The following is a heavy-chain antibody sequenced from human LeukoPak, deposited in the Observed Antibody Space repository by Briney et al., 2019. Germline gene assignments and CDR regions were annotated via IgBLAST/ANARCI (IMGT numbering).Heavy chain of an antibody. D-gene: IGHD3-16*02. Sequence: ASVKVSCKSSGGTFSSYAIIWVRQAPGQGLEWMGGIIPIFGTANYAQKFQGRVTITADESTSTAYMELSSLRSEDTAVYYCARTSYDYVWGSYRLFDYWGQGTLVTVSS. CDR2: IIPIFGTA. V-gene: IGHV1-69*13. CDR3: ARTSYDYVWGSYRLFDY. J-gene: IGHJ4*02. CDR1: GGTFSSYA.